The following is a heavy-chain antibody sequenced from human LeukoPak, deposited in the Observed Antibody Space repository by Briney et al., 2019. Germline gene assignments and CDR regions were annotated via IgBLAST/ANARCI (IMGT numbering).Heavy chain of an antibody. CDR1: GYTFTSYA. D-gene: IGHD3-3*01. CDR2: INTNTGNP. CDR3: AKGTSDFWSGYYYYYYYMDD. Sequence: ASVKVSCKASGYTFTSYAMNWVRQAPGQGLEWMGWINTNTGNPTYAQGFTGRFVFSLDTSVSTAYLQISSLKAEDTAVYYCAKGTSDFWSGYYYYYYYMDDWGKGTTVTVSS. J-gene: IGHJ6*03. V-gene: IGHV7-4-1*02.